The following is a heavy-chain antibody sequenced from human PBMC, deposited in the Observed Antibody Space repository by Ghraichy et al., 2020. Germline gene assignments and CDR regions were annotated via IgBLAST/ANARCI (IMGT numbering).Heavy chain of an antibody. J-gene: IGHJ4*02. CDR2: IYYSGST. V-gene: IGHV4-59*01. CDR1: GGSISSYY. Sequence: SQTLSLTCTVSGGSISSYYWSWIRQPPGKGLEWIGYIYYSGSTNYNPSLKSRVTISVDTSKNQFSLKLSSVTAADTVVYYCARARGYSYGLVDYWGQGTLVTVSS. D-gene: IGHD5-18*01. CDR3: ARARGYSYGLVDY.